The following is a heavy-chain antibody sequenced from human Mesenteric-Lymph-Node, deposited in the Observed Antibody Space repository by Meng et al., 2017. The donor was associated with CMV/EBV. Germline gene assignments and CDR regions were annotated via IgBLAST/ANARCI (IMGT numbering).Heavy chain of an antibody. Sequence: SVKVSCKASGYTFTRYPMHGVRQAPGQGLEWMGWINTNTGHATYAQGFTGRFVLSLDSSVSTAFLQISSLKAEDTAVYYCARGDNDYWGQGTLVTVSS. CDR2: INTNTGHA. CDR1: GYTFTRYP. CDR3: ARGDNDY. J-gene: IGHJ4*02. V-gene: IGHV7-4-1*02.